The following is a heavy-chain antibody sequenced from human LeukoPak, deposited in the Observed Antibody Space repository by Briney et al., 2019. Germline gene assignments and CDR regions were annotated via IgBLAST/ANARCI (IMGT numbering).Heavy chain of an antibody. CDR2: ISSSGSTI. D-gene: IGHD3-10*01. Sequence: GGSLRLSCAASGFTFSSYSMNWVRQAPGKGLEWVSYISSSGSTIYYADSVKGRFTISRDNAKNSLYLQMNSLRAEDTAVYYCARDAYYGSGSYYNVFWDWGQGTLVTVSS. CDR3: ARDAYYGSGSYYNVFWD. J-gene: IGHJ4*02. CDR1: GFTFSSYS. V-gene: IGHV3-48*01.